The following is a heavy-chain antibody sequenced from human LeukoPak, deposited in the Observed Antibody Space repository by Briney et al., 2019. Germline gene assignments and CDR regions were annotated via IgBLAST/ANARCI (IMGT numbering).Heavy chain of an antibody. CDR2: ISGDGGST. D-gene: IGHD4-17*01. CDR1: GFTFRNFW. CDR3: AKGGVYGDYLDY. V-gene: IGHV3-43*02. J-gene: IGHJ4*02. Sequence: GGSLRLSCAASGFTFRNFWMSWVRQAPGKGLEWVSLISGDGGSTYYADSVKGRFTISRDNSKNSLYLQMNSLRTEDTALYYCAKGGVYGDYLDYWGQGTLVTVSS.